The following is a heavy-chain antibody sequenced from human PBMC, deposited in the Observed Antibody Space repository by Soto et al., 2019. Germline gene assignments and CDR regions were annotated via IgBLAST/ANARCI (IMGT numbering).Heavy chain of an antibody. CDR1: GGSISSYY. CDR3: ARAVEMYASGWYYFDY. CDR2: IYYSEST. Sequence: SETLSLTCTVSGGSISSYYWSWIRQPPGKGLEWIGFIYYSESTNYNPSLQSRVNISVDTSKNQFSLRLTSVTAADTVVYYCARAVEMYASGWYYFDYWGQGTLVTVSS. J-gene: IGHJ4*02. D-gene: IGHD6-19*01. V-gene: IGHV4-59*01.